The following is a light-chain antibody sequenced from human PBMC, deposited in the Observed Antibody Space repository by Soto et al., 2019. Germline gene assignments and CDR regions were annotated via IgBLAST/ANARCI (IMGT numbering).Light chain of an antibody. CDR1: QNIGRY. Sequence: EIVLTQSPATLSLSPGERATLSCRASQNIGRYLAWYQQTPGQVPRLLIYDVSDRATGIPARFSGSGSGTDFTLTISGLEAEDFAVYYCQQRMSWPLTFGGGTKVESK. J-gene: IGKJ4*01. CDR2: DVS. V-gene: IGKV3-11*01. CDR3: QQRMSWPLT.